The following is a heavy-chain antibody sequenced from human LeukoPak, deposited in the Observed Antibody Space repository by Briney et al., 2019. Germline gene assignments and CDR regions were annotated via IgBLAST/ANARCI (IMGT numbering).Heavy chain of an antibody. D-gene: IGHD3-10*01. CDR3: ARDHYYGSGSYYNAWYFDL. V-gene: IGHV1-18*01. J-gene: IGHJ2*01. CDR1: GYTFTSYG. Sequence: GASVKVSCKASGYTFTSYGISWVRQAPGQGLEWMGWISAYNGNTNYAQKLQGRVTMTTDTSTSTAYMELRSLRSDDTAVYYCARDHYYGSGSYYNAWYFDLWGRGTLVTVSS. CDR2: ISAYNGNT.